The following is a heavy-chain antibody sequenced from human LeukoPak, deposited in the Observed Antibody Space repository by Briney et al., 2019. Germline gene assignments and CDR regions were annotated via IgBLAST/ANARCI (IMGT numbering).Heavy chain of an antibody. CDR3: ARHGTTMVRGVIGYYYYYYMDV. Sequence: SETLSLTCTVSGGSISSSSYYWGWIRQARGKGREWIVSMYYSGRTYYNPSGKSRVTISLDTSKNQFSLNLSSVTAADTAVYYCARHGTTMVRGVIGYYYYYYMDVWGKGTTVTISS. CDR2: MYYSGRT. J-gene: IGHJ6*03. D-gene: IGHD3-10*01. CDR1: GGSISSSSYY. V-gene: IGHV4-39*01.